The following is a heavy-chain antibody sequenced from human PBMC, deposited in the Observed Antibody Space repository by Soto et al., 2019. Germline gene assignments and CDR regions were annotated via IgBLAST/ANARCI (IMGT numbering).Heavy chain of an antibody. CDR3: AKDRDEGGQRNWFDP. CDR2: ISYDGSNK. CDR1: GFTFSSYG. D-gene: IGHD1-1*01. Sequence: GGSLRLSCAASGFTFSSYGMHWVRQAPGKGLEWVAVISYDGSNKYYADSVKGRFTISRDNSKNTLYLQMNSLRAEDTAVYYCAKDRDEGGQRNWFDPWGQGTLVTVSS. J-gene: IGHJ5*02. V-gene: IGHV3-30*18.